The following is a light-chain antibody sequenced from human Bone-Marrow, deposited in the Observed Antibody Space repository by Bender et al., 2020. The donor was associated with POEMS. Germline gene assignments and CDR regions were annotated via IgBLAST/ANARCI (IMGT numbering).Light chain of an antibody. CDR1: NIGRKN. Sequence: SYDLTQPDSVSVALGQTARITCVGNNIGRKNVHWYHQKPGQAPVRVIYRNNNRPSGIPVRISGSNSGNTAILTIRRAQAGEEADYCWQVWESRTQGLFGGGTELTVL. V-gene: IGLV3-9*01. CDR3: QVWESRTQGL. CDR2: RNN. J-gene: IGLJ2*01.